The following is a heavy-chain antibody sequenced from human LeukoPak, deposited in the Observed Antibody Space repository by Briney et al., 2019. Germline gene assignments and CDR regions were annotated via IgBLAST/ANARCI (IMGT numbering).Heavy chain of an antibody. J-gene: IGHJ4*02. D-gene: IGHD6-19*01. CDR2: MYYSGSS. CDR1: GGSIASSSHY. V-gene: IGHV4-39*01. CDR3: ARQGAVAGRPFDN. Sequence: SETLSLTCTVSGGSIASSSHYWVWIRQPPGKGLEWIGSMYYSGSSYYNPSLKSRVTISVDTSKNQFSLKLSSVTAADTAMYYCARQGAVAGRPFDNSGQGTLVTVSS.